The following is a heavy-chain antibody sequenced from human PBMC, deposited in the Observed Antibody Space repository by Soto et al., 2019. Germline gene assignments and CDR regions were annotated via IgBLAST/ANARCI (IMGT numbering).Heavy chain of an antibody. V-gene: IGHV1-3*01. Sequence: ASVKVSCKASGYTFTSYAMHWVRQAPGQRLEWMGWINAGNGNTKYSQKFQGRVTITRDTSASTAYMELSSLRSEDTAVYYCAREGAGYYYGSGSYVAAFDIWGQGTMVTVSS. CDR3: AREGAGYYYGSGSYVAAFDI. CDR1: GYTFTSYA. CDR2: INAGNGNT. J-gene: IGHJ3*02. D-gene: IGHD3-10*01.